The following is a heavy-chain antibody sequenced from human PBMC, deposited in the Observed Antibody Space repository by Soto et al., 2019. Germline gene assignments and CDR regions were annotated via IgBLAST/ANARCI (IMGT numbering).Heavy chain of an antibody. CDR3: TSDYTLRSYRFDY. CDR2: IYQSGST. V-gene: IGHV4-30-2*01. D-gene: IGHD3-10*01. J-gene: IGHJ4*02. CDR1: GFSINNADYS. Sequence: PSETLSLTCAVSGFSINNADYSWSWIRQPPGRGLEWIGYIYQSGSTTYNPSLKSRLTISLDRSKNEVSLKLTSVTAADTAVYYCTSDYTLRSYRFDYWGRGILVTVSS.